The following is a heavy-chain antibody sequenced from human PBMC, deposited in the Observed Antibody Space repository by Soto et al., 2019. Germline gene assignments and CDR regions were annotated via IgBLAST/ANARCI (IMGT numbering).Heavy chain of an antibody. D-gene: IGHD7-27*01. CDR2: IIPIFGTA. Sequence: SVKVSCKASGGTFSSYAISWVRQAPGQGLEWMGGIIPIFGTANYAQKFQGRVTITADESTSTAYMELSSLRSEDTAVYYCARVWAGQHRWFDPWGQGTLVTVSS. V-gene: IGHV1-69*13. J-gene: IGHJ5*02. CDR1: GGTFSSYA. CDR3: ARVWAGQHRWFDP.